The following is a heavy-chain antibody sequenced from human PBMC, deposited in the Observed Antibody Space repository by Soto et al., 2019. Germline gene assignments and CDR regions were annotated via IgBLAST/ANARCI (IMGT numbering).Heavy chain of an antibody. CDR2: IYDSGST. CDR3: ARKQAGYFYGIDY. J-gene: IGHJ4*02. D-gene: IGHD3-10*01. CDR1: GGSITSGGYY. V-gene: IGHV4-31*03. Sequence: KPSETLSLTCTVSGGSITSGGYYWSWIRQHPGKVLEWLGYIYDSGSTFYNPSLKSRITLSVDTSKNQFSLKLSSVTVADTAVYFCARKQAGYFYGIDYWGQGTLVTVSS.